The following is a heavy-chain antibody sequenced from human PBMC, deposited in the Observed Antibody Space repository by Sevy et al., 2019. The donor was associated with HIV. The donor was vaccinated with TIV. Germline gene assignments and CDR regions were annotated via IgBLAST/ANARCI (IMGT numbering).Heavy chain of an antibody. D-gene: IGHD3-22*01. J-gene: IGHJ4*02. V-gene: IGHV1-46*01. CDR1: GYTFSNYY. CDR3: ARVYYYDYSGPGF. CDR2: INPSGGST. Sequence: ASVKLSCTASGYTFSNYYIHWVRQAPGQGLEWMGVINPSGGSTSYAQKFQGRVTITSETSTSTVDMGLSSLRSEDTALYYCARVYYYDYSGPGFWGQGTLVTVSS.